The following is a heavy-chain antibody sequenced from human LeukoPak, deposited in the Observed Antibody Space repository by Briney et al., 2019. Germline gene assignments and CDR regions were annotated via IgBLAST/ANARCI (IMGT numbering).Heavy chain of an antibody. D-gene: IGHD2-2*01. CDR1: GGSFSGYY. CDR2: INHSGST. V-gene: IGHV4-34*01. J-gene: IGHJ6*02. CDR3: ARGPDIVVVPAAIYYGMDV. Sequence: SETLSLTCAVYGGSFSGYYWSWIRQPPGKGLEWIGGINHSGSTNYNPSLKSRVTISVDTSKNQFSLKLSSVTAADTAVYYCARGPDIVVVPAAIYYGMDVWGQGTTVTVSS.